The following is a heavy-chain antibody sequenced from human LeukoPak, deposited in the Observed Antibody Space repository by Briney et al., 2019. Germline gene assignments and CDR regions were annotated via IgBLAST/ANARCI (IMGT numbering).Heavy chain of an antibody. CDR3: ATLTVASSFDY. CDR1: GFAFSVYE. Sequence: PGGSLRLSCAASGFAFSVYEMYWVRQAPGKGLEWVSYISSSGGTRYYADSVKGRFTISRDNAKNSLYLQVNSLRAEDTAVYYCATLTVASSFDYWGQGTLVTVSS. D-gene: IGHD6-19*01. CDR2: ISSSGGTR. J-gene: IGHJ4*02. V-gene: IGHV3-48*03.